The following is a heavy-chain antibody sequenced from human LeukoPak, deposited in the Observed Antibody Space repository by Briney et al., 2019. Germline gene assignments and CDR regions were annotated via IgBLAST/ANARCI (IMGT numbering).Heavy chain of an antibody. CDR2: VYYSGST. V-gene: IGHV4-39*01. Sequence: SETLSLTCTVSGGSISSSSYCWGWIRQPPRKGLEWIGTVYYSGSTYYSPSLKSRVTISVDTPQNQFSLTVTSVAPADTPVYLCAGLYYYYYYMDVWGKGTTVTVSS. CDR3: AGLYYYYYYMDV. J-gene: IGHJ6*03. CDR1: GGSISSSSYC.